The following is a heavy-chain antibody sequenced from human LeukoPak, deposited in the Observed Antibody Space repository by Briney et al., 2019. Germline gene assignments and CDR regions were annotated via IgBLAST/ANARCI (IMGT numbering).Heavy chain of an antibody. CDR3: ARDQEAYCYGSGSSLYI. CDR2: IIPIFGTA. CDR1: GGTFSRYA. V-gene: IGHV1-69*05. J-gene: IGHJ3*02. D-gene: IGHD3-10*01. Sequence: GTSVKVSCKASGGTFSRYAISWVRQAPGQGLEWMGRIIPIFGTANYAQKSQGRVTVTTDESTSTAYMELSSLRSEDTAVYYCARDQEAYCYGSGSSLYIWGQGTMVTVSS.